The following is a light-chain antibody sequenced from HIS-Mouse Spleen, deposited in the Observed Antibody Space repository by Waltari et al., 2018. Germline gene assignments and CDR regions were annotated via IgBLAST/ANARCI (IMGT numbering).Light chain of an antibody. CDR3: QQYNSYIFT. Sequence: DIQMTQSPSTLSASVGDRVTITCRASQSIRSWLAWSQQKPGKAPKLLIYKASSLESGVPSRFSGSGSGTEFTLTISSLQPDDFATYYCQQYNSYIFTFGPGTKVDIK. CDR1: QSIRSW. CDR2: KAS. V-gene: IGKV1-5*03. J-gene: IGKJ3*01.